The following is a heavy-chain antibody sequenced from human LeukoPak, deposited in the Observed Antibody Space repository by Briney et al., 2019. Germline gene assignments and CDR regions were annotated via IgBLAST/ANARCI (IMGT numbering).Heavy chain of an antibody. CDR2: IYYSGST. Sequence: PSETLSLTCTVSGGSISSGGYYWSWIRQHPGKGLEWIGYIYYSGSTYYNPSLKSRVTISVDTSKNQFSLKLSSVTAADTAVYYCAGGSSWYYFDYWGQGTLVTVSS. J-gene: IGHJ4*02. V-gene: IGHV4-31*03. D-gene: IGHD6-13*01. CDR3: AGGSSWYYFDY. CDR1: GGSISSGGYY.